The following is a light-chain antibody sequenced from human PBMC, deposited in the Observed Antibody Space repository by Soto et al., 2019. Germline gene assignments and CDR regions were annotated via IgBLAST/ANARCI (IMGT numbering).Light chain of an antibody. V-gene: IGKV3-20*01. CDR2: GAS. Sequence: EIMMTQYPDTLSVSPGERATLSCRASQSVSDKVAWYQQTSGQPPKLLIYGASSRATGIPDRFSGSGSGTDFTLTISRLEPEDFAVYYCQQYGSSGTFGQGTKVDIK. J-gene: IGKJ1*01. CDR3: QQYGSSGT. CDR1: QSVSDK.